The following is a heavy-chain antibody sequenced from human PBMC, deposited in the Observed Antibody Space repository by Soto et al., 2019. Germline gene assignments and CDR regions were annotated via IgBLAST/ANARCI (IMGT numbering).Heavy chain of an antibody. D-gene: IGHD3-22*01. J-gene: IGHJ4*02. Sequence: SETLSLTCNVSGASLDRSNYYWDWIRQSPGKGLEWIGTTYYNGNAYYNPSLRSRVAMSVDTSKNQFSLKLMSVTAADTAVYYCARHFVAVVIKGWGYWGQGTLVTVAS. V-gene: IGHV4-39*01. CDR1: GASLDRSNYY. CDR3: ARHFVAVVIKGWGY. CDR2: TYYNGNA.